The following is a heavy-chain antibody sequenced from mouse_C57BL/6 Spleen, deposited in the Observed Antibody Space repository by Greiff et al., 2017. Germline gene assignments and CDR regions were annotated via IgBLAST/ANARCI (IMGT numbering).Heavy chain of an antibody. Sequence: VQLQESGPGLVQPSQSLSITCTVSGFSLTSYGVHWVRQSPGKGLEWLGVIWSGGSTDYNAAVISRLSISKDNSKSQVFIKMHSLQADDTAIYYCARSYDYDGYSDVWGTGTTVTVSS. CDR1: GFSLTSYG. D-gene: IGHD2-4*01. CDR2: IWSGGST. CDR3: ARSYDYDGYSDV. V-gene: IGHV2-2*01. J-gene: IGHJ1*03.